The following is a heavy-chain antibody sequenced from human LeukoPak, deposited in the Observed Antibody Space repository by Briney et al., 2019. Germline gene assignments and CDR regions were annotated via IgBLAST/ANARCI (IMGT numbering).Heavy chain of an antibody. V-gene: IGHV4-39*01. CDR2: IDYSGST. J-gene: IGHJ3*02. CDR3: ARRPARPTYYYGSGSYSPVDAFDI. Sequence: PSETLSLTCTVSGGSISSSSYFWAWIRQPPRKGLEWIGSIDYSGSTYYNPSLKSRVTISVDTSKNQFSLKLSSVTAADTAVYYCARRPARPTYYYGSGSYSPVDAFDIWGQGTMVTVSS. D-gene: IGHD3-10*01. CDR1: GGSISSSSYF.